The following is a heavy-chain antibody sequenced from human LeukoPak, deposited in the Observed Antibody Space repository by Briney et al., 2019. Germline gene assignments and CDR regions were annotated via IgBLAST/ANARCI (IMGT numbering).Heavy chain of an antibody. CDR3: ATYSAAGRTYYFDY. V-gene: IGHV1-2*02. CDR1: GYTFTGYY. CDR2: INPNSGGT. Sequence: GASVKVSCKASGYTFTGYYMHWVRQAPGQGLEWMGWINPNSGGTNYAQKFQGRVTMTRDTSISTAYMELRSLRSDDTAVYYCATYSAAGRTYYFDYWGQGALVTVSS. J-gene: IGHJ4*02. D-gene: IGHD6-13*01.